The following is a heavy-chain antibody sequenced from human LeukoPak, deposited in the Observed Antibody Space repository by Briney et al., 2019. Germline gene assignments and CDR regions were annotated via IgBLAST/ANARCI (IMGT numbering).Heavy chain of an antibody. D-gene: IGHD6-19*01. CDR1: HGSISSSSYY. CDR3: ARHWNKSSGWLPFDY. V-gene: IGHV4-61*05. J-gene: IGHJ4*02. CDR2: IYYSGST. Sequence: SETLSLTCTVSHGSISSSSYYWGWIRQPPGKGLEWIGYIYYSGSTNYNPSLKSRVTISVDTSKNQFSLKLSSVTAADTAVYYCARHWNKSSGWLPFDYWGQGTLVTVSS.